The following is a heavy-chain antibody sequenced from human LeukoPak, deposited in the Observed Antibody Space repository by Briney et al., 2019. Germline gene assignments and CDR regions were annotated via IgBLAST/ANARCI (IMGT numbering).Heavy chain of an antibody. Sequence: ASVKVSCKASGYTFTSYDINWVRQATGQGLEWMGWMNPNSGNTGYAQKFQGRVTMTRNTSISTAYMELSSLTSDDTAVYYCATEYRCSNTGCYSYMDVWGKGTTVTVS. CDR3: ATEYRCSNTGCYSYMDV. D-gene: IGHD2-2*01. V-gene: IGHV1-8*01. J-gene: IGHJ6*03. CDR2: MNPNSGNT. CDR1: GYTFTSYD.